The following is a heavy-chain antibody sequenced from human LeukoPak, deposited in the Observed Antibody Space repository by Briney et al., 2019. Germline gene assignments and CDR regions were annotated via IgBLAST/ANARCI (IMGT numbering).Heavy chain of an antibody. D-gene: IGHD6-13*01. Sequence: PGGSLRLSCAASGFTFNDYAMHWVRQAPGKGLEWVSGISWNSGRRGYADSVKGRFTIPRDNAKNSLYLQMTSLRAEDTALYYCAAAAGTYWGQGTLVTVSS. V-gene: IGHV3-9*01. J-gene: IGHJ4*02. CDR3: AAAAGTY. CDR2: ISWNSGRR. CDR1: GFTFNDYA.